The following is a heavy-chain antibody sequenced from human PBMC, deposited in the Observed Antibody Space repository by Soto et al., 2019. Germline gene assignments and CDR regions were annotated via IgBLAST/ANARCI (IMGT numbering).Heavy chain of an antibody. J-gene: IGHJ4*02. CDR1: GFTFSSYA. CDR2: ISGSGGST. Sequence: AGGSLRLSCAASGFTFSSYAMSWVRQAPGKGLEWVSAISGSGGSTYYADSVKGRFTISRDNSKNTLYLQMNSLRAEDTAVYYCAMLRITMIVVVIPGNYWGQGTLVTVSS. V-gene: IGHV3-23*01. CDR3: AMLRITMIVVVIPGNY. D-gene: IGHD3-22*01.